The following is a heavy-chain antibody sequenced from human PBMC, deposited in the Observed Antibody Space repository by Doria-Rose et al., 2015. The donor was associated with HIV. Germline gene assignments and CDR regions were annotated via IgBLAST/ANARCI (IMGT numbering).Heavy chain of an antibody. J-gene: IGHJ4*02. CDR3: ARIKSSRWYHKYYFDF. V-gene: IGHV2-26*01. CDR2: IFSHDER. D-gene: IGHD6-13*01. CDR1: GVSLSSPGMG. Sequence: QVTLKESDPVLVKPTETLTLTCTVSGVSLSSPGMGVSWIRQPPGKALEWLANIFSHDERYYKPSLKSRLTISRGTSKSQVVLTMTDMDPVDTATYYCARIKSSRWYHKYYFDFWGQGTLVIVSA.